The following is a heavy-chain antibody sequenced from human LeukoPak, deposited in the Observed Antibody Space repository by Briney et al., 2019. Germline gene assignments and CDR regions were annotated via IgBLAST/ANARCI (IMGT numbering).Heavy chain of an antibody. J-gene: IGHJ4*02. V-gene: IGHV1-18*01. D-gene: IGHD6-19*01. CDR3: ARDSNSAYSSGWYPGY. Sequence: ASAKVSCKASGYTFTNFGIAWVRQAPGQGLEWMGWISDYTKYAQKFQGRVTMTTDTSTSTAYMELRSLRSDDRAIYYCARDSNSAYSSGWYPGYWGQGTLVTVSS. CDR1: GYTFTNFG. CDR2: ISDYT.